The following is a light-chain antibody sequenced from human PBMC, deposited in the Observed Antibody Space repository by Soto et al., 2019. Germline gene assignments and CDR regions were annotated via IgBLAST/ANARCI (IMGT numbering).Light chain of an antibody. Sequence: EIVLTQSPGNLSLSPGERATLSCRASQSVSSSYLAWYQQKPGQAPRLLIYDASTRATVIPARFSGSGSGTEFTLTISSLQPDDFATYYCQQYNSYPITFGQGTRLEIK. CDR3: QQYNSYPIT. CDR2: DAS. V-gene: IGKV3-20*01. CDR1: QSVSSSY. J-gene: IGKJ5*01.